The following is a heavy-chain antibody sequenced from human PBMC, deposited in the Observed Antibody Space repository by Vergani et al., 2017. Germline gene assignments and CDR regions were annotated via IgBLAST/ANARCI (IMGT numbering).Heavy chain of an antibody. D-gene: IGHD2-15*01. CDR2: IFYTGTS. CDR3: TRHWAVVAANNWFDP. V-gene: IGHV4-39*01. Sequence: QLQLQESGPGLLKPSETLSLTCSVSGASIRGSSDYWGWIRQPPGKGLEWIGSIFYTGTSYYNPSLESRATNSVDTSKNQFSLKLKSVTAADTAVYYCTRHWAVVAANNWFDPWVQGTLVTVSS. J-gene: IGHJ5*02. CDR1: GASIRGSSDY.